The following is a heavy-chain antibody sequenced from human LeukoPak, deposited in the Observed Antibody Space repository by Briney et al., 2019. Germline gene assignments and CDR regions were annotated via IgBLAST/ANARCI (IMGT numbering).Heavy chain of an antibody. CDR3: ARDLGSDCSGGSCYRSAFHP. D-gene: IGHD2-15*01. Sequence: SVKVSCKASGGAFSSYAISWVRQAPRQGLELMGGIITIFSTANYAQKFQGRVTITTDESTSTAYMELSSLRSEDTAVYYCARDLGSDCSGGSCYRSAFHPSGQGTLVTVSS. CDR1: GGAFSSYA. CDR2: IITIFSTA. J-gene: IGHJ5*02. V-gene: IGHV1-69*05.